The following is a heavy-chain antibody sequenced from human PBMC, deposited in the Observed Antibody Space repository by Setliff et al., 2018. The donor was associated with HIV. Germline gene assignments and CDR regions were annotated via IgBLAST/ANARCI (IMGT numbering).Heavy chain of an antibody. CDR2: VDPQDGEI. CDR3: TRGADYLGIPSYYYYMDV. CDR1: GFTLSEVS. D-gene: IGHD7-27*01. V-gene: IGHV1-24*01. J-gene: IGHJ6*03. Sequence: GASVKVSCKVSGFTLSEVSVHWVRQAPGKGLEWMGYVDPQDGEIVYAQKFQGRVTMTEDTSTGTAYMELSGLRSGDTAVYYCTRGADYLGIPSYYYYMDVWGKGTTVTVSS.